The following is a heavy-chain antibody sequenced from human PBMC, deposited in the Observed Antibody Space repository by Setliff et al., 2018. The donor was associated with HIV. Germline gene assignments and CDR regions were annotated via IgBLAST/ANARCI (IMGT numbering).Heavy chain of an antibody. CDR1: GGSITGGRHF. CDR2: LHTTWGN. CDR3: ARGGSGSPFDY. D-gene: IGHD1-26*01. V-gene: IGHV4-61*09. J-gene: IGHJ4*02. Sequence: SETLSLTCTVSGGSITGGRHFWTWIRQPAGKGLEWIGHLHTTWGNNYNPSLRSRVSMSVAMSTRQLSLQLRDVTAPDTAVYYCARGGSGSPFDYWGQGTLVTVSS.